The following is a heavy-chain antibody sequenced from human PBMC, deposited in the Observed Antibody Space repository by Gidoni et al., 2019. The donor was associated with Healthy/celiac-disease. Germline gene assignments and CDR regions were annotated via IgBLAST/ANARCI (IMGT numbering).Heavy chain of an antibody. D-gene: IGHD1-7*01. V-gene: IGHV3-30*18. J-gene: IGHJ4*02. CDR1: GFTFSSYG. CDR2: ISYDGSNK. Sequence: QVQLVESGGGVVQPGRSLRLSCAASGFTFSSYGMHWVRQAPGKGLEWVAVISYDGSNKYYADSVKGRFTISRDNSKNTLYLQMNSLRAEDTAVYYCAKDKGDGTTAEDVFDYWGQGTLVTVSS. CDR3: AKDKGDGTTAEDVFDY.